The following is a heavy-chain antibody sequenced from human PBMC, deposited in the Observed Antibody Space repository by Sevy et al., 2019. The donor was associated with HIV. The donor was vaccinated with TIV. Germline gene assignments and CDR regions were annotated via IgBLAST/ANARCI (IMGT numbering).Heavy chain of an antibody. Sequence: SETLSLTCTVSGGSISSYYWSWIRQPPGKGLEWIGYIYYSGSTNYNPPLKSRVTISVDTSKNQFSLKLSSVTAADTAVYYCARGGTGDGYNFVYWGQGTLVTVSS. CDR1: GGSISSYY. V-gene: IGHV4-59*01. CDR3: ARGGTGDGYNFVY. J-gene: IGHJ4*02. CDR2: IYYSGST. D-gene: IGHD5-12*01.